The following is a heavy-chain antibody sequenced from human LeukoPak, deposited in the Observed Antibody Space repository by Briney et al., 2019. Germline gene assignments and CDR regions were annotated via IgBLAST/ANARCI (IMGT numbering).Heavy chain of an antibody. J-gene: IGHJ6*02. D-gene: IGHD3-16*01. V-gene: IGHV3-30-3*01. Sequence: GGSLRLSGAGSGFTCSSYAMQWVGQAPGKGLEGVAVLSYHGSNKSYAPSVKGRFTISRDNSKNTLYLQMNSLRAEDTAVYYCWGYYYYYYGMDVWGQGTTVTVSS. CDR1: GFTCSSYA. CDR2: LSYHGSNK. CDR3: WGYYYYYYGMDV.